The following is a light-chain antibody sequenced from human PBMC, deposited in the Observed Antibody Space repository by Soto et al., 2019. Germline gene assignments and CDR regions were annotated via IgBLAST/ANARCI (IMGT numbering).Light chain of an antibody. Sequence: QSALTQPDSVSGSPGQSITISCTGTSRDVGAYDYVSWYQQHPGKAPKLMIYDVSNRPSGVSDRFSGSKFGNTASLSISGLQAEDEAAYYCSSYTRSRSLLFGGGTQLTVL. CDR1: SRDVGAYDY. J-gene: IGLJ2*01. CDR3: SSYTRSRSLL. CDR2: DVS. V-gene: IGLV2-14*01.